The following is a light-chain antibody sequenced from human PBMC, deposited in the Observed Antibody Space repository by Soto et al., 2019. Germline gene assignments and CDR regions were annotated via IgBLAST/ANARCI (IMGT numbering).Light chain of an antibody. J-gene: IGKJ1*01. CDR2: GAS. V-gene: IGKV3-15*01. CDR3: QQYNNWPPDRT. Sequence: EIVMTQSTATLSVSPGERATLSCRASQSVGSNLAWYQQKPGQAPRLLIYGASTRATGIPARFSGSGSGTEANLTIGSRQYEDFAIYFCQQYNNWPPDRTFGQGTKVEIK. CDR1: QSVGSN.